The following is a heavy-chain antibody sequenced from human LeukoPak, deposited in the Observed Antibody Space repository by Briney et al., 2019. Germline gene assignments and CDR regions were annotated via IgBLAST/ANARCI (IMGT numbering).Heavy chain of an antibody. J-gene: IGHJ3*02. V-gene: IGHV5-51*01. D-gene: IGHD3-10*01. Sequence: GESLKISCKGSGYSFTSYWIGWVRQMPGKGLEWMGMIYPGDCDPRYSPSFQGQVTFSVDKSINTARLHWSSLKASDTAMYYCATRGGGQMVRGIPDAFDIWGQGTMVTVSS. CDR1: GYSFTSYW. CDR2: IYPGDCDP. CDR3: ATRGGGQMVRGIPDAFDI.